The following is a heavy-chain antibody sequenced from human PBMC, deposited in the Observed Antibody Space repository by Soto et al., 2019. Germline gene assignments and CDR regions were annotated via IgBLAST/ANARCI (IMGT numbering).Heavy chain of an antibody. D-gene: IGHD6-13*01. CDR1: EGTFNSYA. CDR3: ASGASRWYPYFFDS. J-gene: IGHJ4*02. V-gene: IGHV1-69*01. Sequence: QAQVVQSGAEVRKPGSSVKLSCKASEGTFNSYAIAWVRQAPGQGLEWMGGIIPYYNTLNYAQKFQDRVTNTAEDSTNTVYMELSSLRSDDTAVYFCASGASRWYPYFFDSWAQGTLVTVSS. CDR2: IIPYYNTL.